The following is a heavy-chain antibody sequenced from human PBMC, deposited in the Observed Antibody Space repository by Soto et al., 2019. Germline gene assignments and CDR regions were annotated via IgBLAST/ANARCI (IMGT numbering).Heavy chain of an antibody. J-gene: IGHJ5*02. CDR1: GHLFNNHW. Sequence: GESLKISCKGPGHLFNNHWIGWVRQTPGKGLEWMGLIFTRDSETKTSPSFQGHVSFSVDNSINTVYLQWTSLKTTDTGIYFCARGYFDSGHGYDLWGQGTQVTVYS. CDR3: ARGYFDSGHGYDL. D-gene: IGHD3-10*01. CDR2: IFTRDSET. V-gene: IGHV5-51*01.